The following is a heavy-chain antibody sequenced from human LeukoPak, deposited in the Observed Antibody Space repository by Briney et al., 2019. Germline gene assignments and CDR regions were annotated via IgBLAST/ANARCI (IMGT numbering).Heavy chain of an antibody. V-gene: IGHV3-33*01. Sequence: GRSLRLSCAASVFTFSSHGMHWVRQAPGKGLEWVAVIWYDGSDKYYADSVKGRFTISRDNSKNTLYLQMTSLRADDTAVYYCARDRVLHYFDYWGQGALVTVSS. CDR2: IWYDGSDK. CDR3: ARDRVLHYFDY. D-gene: IGHD3-16*01. J-gene: IGHJ4*02. CDR1: VFTFSSHG.